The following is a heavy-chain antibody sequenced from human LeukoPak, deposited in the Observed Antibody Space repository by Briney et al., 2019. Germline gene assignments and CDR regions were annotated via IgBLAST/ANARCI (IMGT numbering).Heavy chain of an antibody. CDR3: AKTNTVTFLGGARHFDY. J-gene: IGHJ4*02. CDR1: GFTFSDYW. Sequence: GGSLRLSCAASGFTFSDYWMHWVRQAPGKGLVWVSRINSEGTSTSYADSVKGRFTISRDNSKNTLYLQMNSLRAEDTAVYYCAKTNTVTFLGGARHFDYWGQGTLVTVSS. V-gene: IGHV3-74*01. CDR2: INSEGTST. D-gene: IGHD4-17*01.